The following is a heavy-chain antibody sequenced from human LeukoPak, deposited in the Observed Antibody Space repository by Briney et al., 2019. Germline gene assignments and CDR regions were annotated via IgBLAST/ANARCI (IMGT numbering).Heavy chain of an antibody. J-gene: IGHJ4*02. D-gene: IGHD6-13*01. CDR3: ARIYSSSWYVDY. V-gene: IGHV4-59*01. CDR2: IYYSGST. Sequence: SETLSLTCTVSGGFISSYYWSWIRQPPGKGPEWIGYIYYSGSTNYNPSLKSRVTISVDTSKNQFSLKLSSVTAADTAVYYCARIYSSSWYVDYWGQGTLVTVSS. CDR1: GGFISSYY.